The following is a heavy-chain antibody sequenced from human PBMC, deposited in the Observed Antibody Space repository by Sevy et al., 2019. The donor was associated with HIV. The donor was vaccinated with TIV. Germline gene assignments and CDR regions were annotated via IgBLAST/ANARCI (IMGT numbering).Heavy chain of an antibody. D-gene: IGHD1-7*01. J-gene: IGHJ3*02. CDR2: ISAYNGNT. CDR3: ARKNLAGTSFKDAFDI. Sequence: ASVKVSCKASGYTFTSYGISWVRQAPGQGLEWMGWISAYNGNTNYAQKLQGRVTMTTDTSTSTAYMELRSLRSDDTAVYYCARKNLAGTSFKDAFDIWGQGTMVTVSS. V-gene: IGHV1-18*01. CDR1: GYTFTSYG.